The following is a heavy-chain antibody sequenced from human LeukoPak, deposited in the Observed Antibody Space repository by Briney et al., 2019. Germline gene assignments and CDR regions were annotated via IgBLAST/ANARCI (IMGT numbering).Heavy chain of an antibody. J-gene: IGHJ4*02. V-gene: IGHV3-7*01. D-gene: IGHD3-3*01. CDR1: GFTFSSYG. Sequence: GGSLRLSCAASGFTFSSYGMHWVRQAPGKGLEWVANIKQDGSEKYYVDSVKGRFTISRDNAKKSLFLRLNNLRAEDTAIYYCVRVSWRGEIFWGQGTLVTVS. CDR3: VRVSWRGEIF. CDR2: IKQDGSEK.